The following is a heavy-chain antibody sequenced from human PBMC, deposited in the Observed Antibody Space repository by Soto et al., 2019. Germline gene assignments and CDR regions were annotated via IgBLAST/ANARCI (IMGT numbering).Heavy chain of an antibody. Sequence: QVQLQESGPGLVKPSQTLSLTCTVSGGSISSGDYYWSCIRQPPGTGLEWIGYIYYSGSTYYNPSLKSRVTISVDTSKNQCSLKLSSVTAADTAVYYCSRDLARGVMNLWGQGTLVTVSS. CDR1: GGSISSGDYY. V-gene: IGHV4-30-4*01. CDR2: IYYSGST. CDR3: SRDLARGVMNL. J-gene: IGHJ4*02. D-gene: IGHD3-10*01.